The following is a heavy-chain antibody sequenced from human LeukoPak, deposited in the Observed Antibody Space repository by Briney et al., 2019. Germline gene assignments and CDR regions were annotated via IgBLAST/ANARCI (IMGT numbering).Heavy chain of an antibody. CDR2: IRTTAEGAKYA. CDR3: ARDHQRLTFFDY. D-gene: IGHD6-19*01. J-gene: IGHJ4*02. CDR1: GFSFTDYP. V-gene: IGHV3-21*05. Sequence: GGSLRLSCATSGFSFTDYPMNWVRQAPGKGLEWISNIRTTAEGAKYAYYADSVKGRFTISRDNAKNSLYLQMNSLRAEDTAVYYCARDHQRLTFFDYWGQGTLVTVSP.